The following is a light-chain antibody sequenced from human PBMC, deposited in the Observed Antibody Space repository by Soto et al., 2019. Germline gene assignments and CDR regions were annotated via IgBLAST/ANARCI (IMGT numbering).Light chain of an antibody. CDR1: QNIDNY. J-gene: IGKJ1*01. CDR3: QQAYSIVWT. V-gene: IGKV1-39*01. Sequence: DIQMTQSPSSLSASVGDGVTITCRASQNIDNYLNWYQQKPGEAPNLLIYAASSLQSGVPSRFSGSGSGTDFTLTISSLHPEDFATYYCQQAYSIVWTFGQGTKVDIK. CDR2: AAS.